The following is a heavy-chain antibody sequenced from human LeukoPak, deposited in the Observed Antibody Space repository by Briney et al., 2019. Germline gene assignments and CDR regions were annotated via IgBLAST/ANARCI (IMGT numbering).Heavy chain of an antibody. D-gene: IGHD3-10*01. Sequence: SETLSLPCTVCGDYISSCNADLGWLRQPPGKGVDWFETFYYIGNSYYNPSLKSRVSISLDTSKKQSSLKLSSVTAADTAVYYCARRIAIIMDRGVVYYFDSWGQGILVTVSS. CDR3: ARRIAIIMDRGVVYYFDS. J-gene: IGHJ4*02. V-gene: IGHV4-39*01. CDR2: FYYIGNS. CDR1: GDYISSCNAD.